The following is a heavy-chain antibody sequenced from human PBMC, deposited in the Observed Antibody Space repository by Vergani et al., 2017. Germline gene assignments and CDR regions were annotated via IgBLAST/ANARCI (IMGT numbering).Heavy chain of an antibody. CDR1: GFTFSTYA. Sequence: EVQLLESGGSLKQPGGPVRLSCAASGFTFSTYAMHWVRQAPGKGLEWVSAPTGGGGSTYYADSFKGRFIISRDNSRDTLYLQMNSLRPEDTATYYCVKDAGGYEHFFDSWGQGTLVTVSS. J-gene: IGHJ4*02. V-gene: IGHV3-23*01. D-gene: IGHD5-12*01. CDR2: PTGGGGST. CDR3: VKDAGGYEHFFDS.